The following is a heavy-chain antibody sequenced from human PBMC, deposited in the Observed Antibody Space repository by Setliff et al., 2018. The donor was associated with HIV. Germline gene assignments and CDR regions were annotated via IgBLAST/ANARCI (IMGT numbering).Heavy chain of an antibody. D-gene: IGHD6-6*01. CDR2: IYHGGST. CDR1: GYSISSGYY. CDR3: ARHRASSSGFPLDF. Sequence: PSETLSLTCNVSGYSISSGYYWGWIRQFPGMGLQWIGRIYHGGSTNYNPSLRSRVTMSVDTSSNQFSLKLSSVTAADTAVYYCARHRASSSGFPLDFWGQGILVTVSS. J-gene: IGHJ4*02. V-gene: IGHV4-38-2*02.